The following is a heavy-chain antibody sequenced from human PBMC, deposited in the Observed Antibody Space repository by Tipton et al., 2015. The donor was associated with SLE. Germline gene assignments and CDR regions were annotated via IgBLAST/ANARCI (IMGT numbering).Heavy chain of an antibody. V-gene: IGHV4-34*01. CDR3: ARARGGDPLDYYGMDV. Sequence: TLSLTCAVYGGSFNGYYWSWIHQPPGKGLEWIGEINHSGSTNYNPSLKSRVTISVDTSKNQFSLKLSSVTAADTAVYYCARARGGDPLDYYGMDVWGQGTTVTVSS. D-gene: IGHD4-17*01. J-gene: IGHJ6*02. CDR1: GGSFNGYY. CDR2: INHSGST.